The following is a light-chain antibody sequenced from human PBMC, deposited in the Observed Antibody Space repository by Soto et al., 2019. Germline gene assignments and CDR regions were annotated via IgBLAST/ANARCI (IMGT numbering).Light chain of an antibody. J-gene: IGKJ1*01. CDR1: QSISSW. CDR2: KAS. Sequence: DIQMTQSPSTLSASVGDRVTITCRASQSISSWLAWYQQKPGKAPKLLIYKASSLESGVPSRFSGSGSGTEFTLTNSSLQPDDFATYYCQQYNSYPWTFGQGTKLEIK. CDR3: QQYNSYPWT. V-gene: IGKV1-5*03.